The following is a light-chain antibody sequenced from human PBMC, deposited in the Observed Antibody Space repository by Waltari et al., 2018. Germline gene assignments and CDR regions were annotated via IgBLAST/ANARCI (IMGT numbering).Light chain of an antibody. CDR3: MQALQTPWT. J-gene: IGKJ1*01. Sequence: DIVMTQSPLSLPVTPGEPASISCRSSQSLLHSNGYNYLDWYLQKPGQSPPLRIFLGSNRASGVPDRFSGSGSGTDFTLKISRVEAEDVGIYYCMQALQTPWTFGQGTKVEIK. CDR1: QSLLHSNGYNY. V-gene: IGKV2-28*01. CDR2: LGS.